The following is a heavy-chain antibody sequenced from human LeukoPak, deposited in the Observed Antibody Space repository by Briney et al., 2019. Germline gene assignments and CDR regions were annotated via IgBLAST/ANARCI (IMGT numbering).Heavy chain of an antibody. CDR2: IIPIFGTA. CDR3: ARGDYSNYPFDY. J-gene: IGHJ4*02. D-gene: IGHD4-11*01. V-gene: IGHV1-69*05. CDR1: GGTFSSYA. Sequence: SSVKVSCKAYGGTFSSYAISWVRQAPGQGLEWMGGIIPIFGTANYAQKFQGRVTITTDESTSTAYMELSSLRSEDTAVYYCARGDYSNYPFDYWGQGTLVTVSS.